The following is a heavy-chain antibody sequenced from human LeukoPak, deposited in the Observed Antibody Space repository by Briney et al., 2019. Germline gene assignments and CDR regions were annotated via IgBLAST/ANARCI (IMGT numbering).Heavy chain of an antibody. CDR3: ARDHSSVAGPLNY. CDR2: IIPILGIA. Sequence: ASVKVSCKASGGTFSSYAISWVRQAPGQGLEWMGRIIPILGIANYAQKFQGRVTITADKSTSTAYMELSSLRSEDTAVYYCARDHSSVAGPLNYWGQGTLVTVSS. D-gene: IGHD6-19*01. CDR1: GGTFSSYA. J-gene: IGHJ4*02. V-gene: IGHV1-69*04.